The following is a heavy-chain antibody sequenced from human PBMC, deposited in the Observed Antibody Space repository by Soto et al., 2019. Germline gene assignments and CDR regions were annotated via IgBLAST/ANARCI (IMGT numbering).Heavy chain of an antibody. D-gene: IGHD2-8*01. J-gene: IGHJ6*02. CDR2: INPSGGST. CDR3: ARAPPYSGVFLLLALCLDG. CDR1: GYTFTSYY. Sequence: ASVKVSCKASGYTFTSYYMHWVRQAPGQGLEWIGIINPSGGSTSYAQKFQGRVTMTRDTSTSAVYMELSSLRSEDTAVYYCARAPPYSGVFLLLALCLDGWGQGTTVTVYS. V-gene: IGHV1-46*01.